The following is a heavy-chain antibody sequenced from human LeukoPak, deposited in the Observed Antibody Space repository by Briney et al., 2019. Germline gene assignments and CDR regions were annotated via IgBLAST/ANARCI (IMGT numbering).Heavy chain of an antibody. J-gene: IGHJ4*02. Sequence: GGSLRLSCAASGFTFSNYWMSWVRQAPGKGLEWVANIKRDGSEKFYVDSVKGRFTISRDNAKNSLYLQMNSLRAEDTAVYYCARNPLLSRYYFDYSGQGTLVTVCS. V-gene: IGHV3-7*01. CDR2: IKRDGSEK. D-gene: IGHD2-2*01. CDR3: ARNPLLSRYYFDY. CDR1: GFTFSNYW.